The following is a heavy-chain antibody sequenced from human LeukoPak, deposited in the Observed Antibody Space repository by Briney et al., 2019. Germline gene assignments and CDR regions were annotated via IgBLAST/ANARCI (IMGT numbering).Heavy chain of an antibody. CDR2: INAVNGKT. D-gene: IGHD5-18*01. CDR3: ARGPEVGYNYGYYFDY. CDR1: GYTFTSYA. Sequence: ASVKVSCEASGYTFTSYAIHWVRQGPGQRLEWMAWINAVNGKTKYSQKFQGRVTITRDTSASTAYMELSNLRSEDTAVYYCARGPEVGYNYGYYFDYWGQGTLVTVSS. V-gene: IGHV1-3*01. J-gene: IGHJ4*02.